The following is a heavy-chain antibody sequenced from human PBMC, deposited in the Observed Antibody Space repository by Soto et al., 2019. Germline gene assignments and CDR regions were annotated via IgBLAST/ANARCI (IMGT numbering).Heavy chain of an antibody. CDR1: GFTFSDSY. Sequence: GGSLRLSCAASGFTFSDSYMSWIRQAPGKGLEWISYITFSGNTVYYADSLKGRFTISRDNAKNSLYLQMNRLRAEDTAVYYCARVSWREKYGMDVWGQGTTVTVS. V-gene: IGHV3-11*01. J-gene: IGHJ6*02. CDR2: ITFSGNTV. CDR3: ARVSWREKYGMDV.